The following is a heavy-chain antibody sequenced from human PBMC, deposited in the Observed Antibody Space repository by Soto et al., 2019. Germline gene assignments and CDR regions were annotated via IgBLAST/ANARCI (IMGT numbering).Heavy chain of an antibody. CDR1: GDTFNFYS. CDR3: ARSYGSGYRAFDY. J-gene: IGHJ4*02. CDR2: VNPIVSMS. D-gene: IGHD3-10*01. V-gene: IGHV1-69*02. Sequence: QVQLVQSGAEVKRPGSSVKVSCKASGDTFNFYSINWVRQAPGLGLEWMGRVNPIVSMSNYAQKFQGRVTMTADKSTSTAYMDLSSLCSEDTAIYYCARSYGSGYRAFDYWGQGALVTVSS.